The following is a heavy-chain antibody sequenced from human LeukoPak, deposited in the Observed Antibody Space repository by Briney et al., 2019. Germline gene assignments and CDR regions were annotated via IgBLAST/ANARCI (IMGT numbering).Heavy chain of an antibody. CDR3: ASYYDSSGLYYFDY. CDR1: GGSISSYY. CDR2: IYYSGST. J-gene: IGHJ4*02. D-gene: IGHD3-22*01. V-gene: IGHV4-59*08. Sequence: PSETLSLTCTVSGGSISSYYWSWIRQPPGKGLEWIGYIYYSGSTNYNPSLKSRVTISVDTSKNQFSPKLSSVTAADTAVYYCASYYDSSGLYYFDYWGQGTLVTVSS.